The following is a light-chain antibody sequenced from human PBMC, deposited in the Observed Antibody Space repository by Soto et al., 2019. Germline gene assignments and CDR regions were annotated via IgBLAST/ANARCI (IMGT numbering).Light chain of an antibody. Sequence: QSVLTQPPSVSGAPVQRVTSSCTGSSSNIGAGYDVHWYQQLPGTAPKLLIYGNSNRPSGVPDRFSGSKSGTSASLAIPGLQAEDEADYYCQSYDSSLSEVVFGTGTKVTVI. J-gene: IGLJ1*01. CDR1: SSNIGAGYD. V-gene: IGLV1-40*01. CDR2: GNS. CDR3: QSYDSSLSEVV.